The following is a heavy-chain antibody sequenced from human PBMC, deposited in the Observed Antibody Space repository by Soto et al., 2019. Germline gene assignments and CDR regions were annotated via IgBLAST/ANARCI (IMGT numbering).Heavy chain of an antibody. CDR1: GYSFTSYW. J-gene: IGHJ6*02. V-gene: IGHV5-51*01. Sequence: GESPKISCKGSGYSFTSYWIGWVRQMPGKGLEWMGIIYPGDSDTRYSPSFQGQVTISADKSISTAYLQWSSLKASDTAMYYCARRKGTSHYYYYGMDVWGQGTTVTVSS. CDR3: ARRKGTSHYYYYGMDV. CDR2: IYPGDSDT.